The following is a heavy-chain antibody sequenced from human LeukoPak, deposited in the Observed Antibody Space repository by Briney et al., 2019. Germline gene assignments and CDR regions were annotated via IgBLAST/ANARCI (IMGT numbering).Heavy chain of an antibody. Sequence: SETLSLTCTVSGSSISSYCWSWIRQPPGKGLEWIGYIYYSGNTYYNPSLKSRVTISVDTSKNQLSLKLSSVTAADTAVYYCARGKRDGNNYYWGQGTLVTVSS. V-gene: IGHV4-59*01. CDR2: IYYSGNT. CDR3: ARGKRDGNNYY. D-gene: IGHD5-24*01. CDR1: GSSISSYC. J-gene: IGHJ4*02.